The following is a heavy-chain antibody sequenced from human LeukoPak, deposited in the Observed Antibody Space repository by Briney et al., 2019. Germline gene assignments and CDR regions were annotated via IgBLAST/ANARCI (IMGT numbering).Heavy chain of an antibody. J-gene: IGHJ6*02. CDR3: ARDSTIVATIYYYYYGMDV. D-gene: IGHD5-12*01. CDR2: IKQDGSEK. Sequence: PGGSLRLSCAASGFTFSSYWMSWVRQAPGKGLEWVANIKQDGSEKYYVDSVKGRFTISRDNAKNSLYLQMNSLRAEDTAVYYCARDSTIVATIYYYYYGMDVWGQGTTVTVSS. V-gene: IGHV3-7*01. CDR1: GFTFSSYW.